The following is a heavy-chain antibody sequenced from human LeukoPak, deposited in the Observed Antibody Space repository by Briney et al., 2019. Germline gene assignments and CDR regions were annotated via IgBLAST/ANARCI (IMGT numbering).Heavy chain of an antibody. D-gene: IGHD3-22*01. CDR1: AGSISSSSYY. J-gene: IGHJ5*02. Sequence: PSETLSLTCTVSAGSISSSSYYWGWIRQPPGKGLEWIGSIYYSGSTYYNPSLKSRVTISVDTSKNQFSLKLSSVTAADTAVYYCARHGVLADYYYDSSGYPQFDPWGQGTLVTGSS. V-gene: IGHV4-39*01. CDR2: IYYSGST. CDR3: ARHGVLADYYYDSSGYPQFDP.